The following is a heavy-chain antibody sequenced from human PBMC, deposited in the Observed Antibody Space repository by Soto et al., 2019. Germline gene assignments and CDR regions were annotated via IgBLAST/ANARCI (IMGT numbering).Heavy chain of an antibody. CDR3: ARDDSGFSGSHYIDYFNY. Sequence: EASVKVSCKASGKTAPNYAIYWVRQAPGQRLEWMGWINGGNGNTFYSEHFQGRVTFSRDTSAGTVYMQLRSLTSEDTAVYYCARDDSGFSGSHYIDYFNYWGQGALVTVSS. CDR2: INGGNGNT. J-gene: IGHJ4*02. V-gene: IGHV1-3*01. D-gene: IGHD1-26*01. CDR1: GKTAPNYA.